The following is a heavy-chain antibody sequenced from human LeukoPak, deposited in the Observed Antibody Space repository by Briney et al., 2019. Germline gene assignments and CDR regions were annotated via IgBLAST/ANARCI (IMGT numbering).Heavy chain of an antibody. Sequence: GGSLRLSCAASGFTVSSNHMTWVRQAPGKGLEWVSVIYSGGSTYYADSVRGRFTISRDNSKNTLYPQMNSLRAEDTAVYYCATRRGGGPYYWGQGTLVTVSS. J-gene: IGHJ4*02. CDR2: IYSGGST. CDR3: ATRRGGGPYY. V-gene: IGHV3-53*01. D-gene: IGHD2-15*01. CDR1: GFTVSSNH.